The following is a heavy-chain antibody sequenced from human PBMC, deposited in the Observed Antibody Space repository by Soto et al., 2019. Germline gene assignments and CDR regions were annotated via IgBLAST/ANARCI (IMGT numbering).Heavy chain of an antibody. CDR3: ATIPMVRGVQTTDY. D-gene: IGHD3-10*01. CDR2: IYHSGST. J-gene: IGHJ4*02. CDR1: GYSISSGYY. V-gene: IGHV4-38-2*02. Sequence: SETLSLTCTVSGYSISSGYYWGWIRQPPGKGLEWIGSIYHSGSTYYNPSLKSRVTISVDTSKNQFSLKLSSVTAADTAVYYCATIPMVRGVQTTDYWGQGTLVTVSS.